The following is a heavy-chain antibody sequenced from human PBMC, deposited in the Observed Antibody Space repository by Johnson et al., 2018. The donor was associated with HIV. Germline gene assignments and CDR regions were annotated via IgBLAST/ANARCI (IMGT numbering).Heavy chain of an antibody. CDR2: ISYDGSNK. CDR1: GFTFSSYA. Sequence: QVQLMESGGGVVQPGRSLRLSCAASGFTFSSYAMHWVRKAPGKGLEWVAVISYDGSNKYYADSVKGRFTISRENAKNSLYLQMNSLRAEDTALYYCARATNPRMAIITDDAFDIWGQGTMVTVSS. V-gene: IGHV3-30*14. D-gene: IGHD5-24*01. CDR3: ARATNPRMAIITDDAFDI. J-gene: IGHJ3*02.